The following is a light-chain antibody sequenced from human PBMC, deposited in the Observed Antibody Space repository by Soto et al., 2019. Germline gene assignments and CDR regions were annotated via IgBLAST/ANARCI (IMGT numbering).Light chain of an antibody. J-gene: IGKJ4*01. V-gene: IGKV3-11*01. CDR1: QSVSSY. Sequence: EIVLTQAPATLSLSPGERATLSCRASQSVSSYLAWYQQKPGQAPRLLIHDASNRATGIPARFSGSGSGTDFTLTISSLEPEDFAVYYCQQRSNWPSPTFGGGTKVDIK. CDR3: QQRSNWPSPT. CDR2: DAS.